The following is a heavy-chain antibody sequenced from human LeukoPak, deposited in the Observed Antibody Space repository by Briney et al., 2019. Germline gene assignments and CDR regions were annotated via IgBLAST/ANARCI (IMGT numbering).Heavy chain of an antibody. V-gene: IGHV3-30*03. CDR1: GFTFSSYG. CDR3: ARDSGYCSSTGCYVHYFDY. CDR2: ISYDGSNK. Sequence: PGRSLRLSCAASGFTFSSYGMHWVRQAPGKGLEWVAVISYDGSNKYYADSVKGRFTISRDNSKNTLYLQMNSLRAEDTAVYYCARDSGYCSSTGCYVHYFDYWGQGTLVTVSS. J-gene: IGHJ4*02. D-gene: IGHD2-2*01.